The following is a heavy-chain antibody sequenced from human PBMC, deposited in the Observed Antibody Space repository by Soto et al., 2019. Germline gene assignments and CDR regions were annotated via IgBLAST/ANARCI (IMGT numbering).Heavy chain of an antibody. D-gene: IGHD5-18*01. CDR3: AYLEDTAAPFDY. CDR2: IIPIFGTA. CDR1: GGTFSSYA. Sequence: QVQLVQSGAEVKKPGSSVKVSCKASGGTFSSYAISWVRQAPGQGLEWMGGIIPIFGTANYAQKFQGRVTITADDSKSTAYMELSRLRSEDTAVYYCAYLEDTAAPFDYWGQGTLVTVSS. V-gene: IGHV1-69*01. J-gene: IGHJ4*02.